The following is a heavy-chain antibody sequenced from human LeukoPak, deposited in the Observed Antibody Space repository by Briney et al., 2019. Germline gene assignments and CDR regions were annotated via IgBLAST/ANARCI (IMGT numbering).Heavy chain of an antibody. J-gene: IGHJ4*02. V-gene: IGHV1-2*02. Sequence: ASVKVSCKASGYTFTGYYMHWVRQALGQGLEWMGWINPNSGGTNYAQKFQGRVTMTRDTSISTAYMELSRLRSDDTAVYYCAREYSGSYQADYWGQGTLVTVSS. CDR1: GYTFTGYY. D-gene: IGHD1-26*01. CDR3: AREYSGSYQADY. CDR2: INPNSGGT.